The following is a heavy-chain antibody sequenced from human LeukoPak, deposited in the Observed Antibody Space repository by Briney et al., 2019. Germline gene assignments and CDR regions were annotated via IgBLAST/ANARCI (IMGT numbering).Heavy chain of an antibody. V-gene: IGHV4-61*02. Sequence: SQTLSLTCTVSGDFISSGHYYWNWIRQPAGKGLEWIGRIYISGSTNYNPSLKSRVTMSVDTSKNQFSLKVTSVTAADTAVYYCAREVAVSDTSPHYFDHWGQGTLVTVCS. CDR2: IYISGST. J-gene: IGHJ4*02. CDR1: GDFISSGHYY. D-gene: IGHD6-19*01. CDR3: AREVAVSDTSPHYFDH.